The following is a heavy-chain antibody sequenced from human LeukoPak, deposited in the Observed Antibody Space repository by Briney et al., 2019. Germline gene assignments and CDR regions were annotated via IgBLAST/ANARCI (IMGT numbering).Heavy chain of an antibody. Sequence: SETLSLTCTVSGGSISSYYWSWIRQPPGKGLEWIGYIYYSGSTNYNPSLKSRVTISVDTSKNQFSLKLSSVTAADTAVYYCARGGSRWYFDLRGRGTLVTVSS. CDR3: ARGGSRWYFDL. CDR2: IYYSGST. V-gene: IGHV4-59*01. CDR1: GGSISSYY. J-gene: IGHJ2*01.